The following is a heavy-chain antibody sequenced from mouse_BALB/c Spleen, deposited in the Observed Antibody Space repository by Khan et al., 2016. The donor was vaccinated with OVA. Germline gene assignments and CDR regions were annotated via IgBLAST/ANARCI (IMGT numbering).Heavy chain of an antibody. CDR2: VSTGGHYT. V-gene: IGHV5-6*01. Sequence: EVQLVESGGDVVKPGGSLKLSCAASGFTFSTYGMSWVRQNPAKRLVWVATVSTGGHYTYYPATVKGRFTISRDNAKDTLYLQMSSLKSEDTAMFYGARLAYFYDSEGFAYWGQGTMVTVSA. CDR1: GFTFSTYG. J-gene: IGHJ3*01. D-gene: IGHD1-1*01. CDR3: ARLAYFYDSEGFAY.